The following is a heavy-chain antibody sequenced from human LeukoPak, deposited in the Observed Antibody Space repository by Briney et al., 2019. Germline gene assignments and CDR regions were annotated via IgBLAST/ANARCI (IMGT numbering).Heavy chain of an antibody. CDR2: IRYDGSNK. CDR3: AKDIRESNYYETYQGY. V-gene: IGHV3-30*02. D-gene: IGHD3-22*01. Sequence: GGSLRLSCAGSGFTFSSYGMHWVRQAPGKGLEWVAFIRYDGSNKYYADSVKGRFTISRDNSKNTLYLQMNSLRAEDTAVYYCAKDIRESNYYETYQGYWGQGTLVTVSS. J-gene: IGHJ4*02. CDR1: GFTFSSYG.